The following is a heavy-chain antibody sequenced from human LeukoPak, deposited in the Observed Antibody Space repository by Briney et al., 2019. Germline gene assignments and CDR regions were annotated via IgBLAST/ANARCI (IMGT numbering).Heavy chain of an antibody. CDR1: GDSINSLDL. CDR3: AGLVGRYSSGLYYYYFDY. J-gene: IGHJ4*02. Sequence: PSETLSLTCTVSGDSINSLDLWSWVRQPPGKGLEWIGEMHLSGTTHSNPSVKSRVTISIDKSKNQFFLNLSSVTAADTAVYYCAGLVGRYSSGLYYYYFDYWGQGTLVTVPS. D-gene: IGHD3-22*01. CDR2: MHLSGTT. V-gene: IGHV4-4*02.